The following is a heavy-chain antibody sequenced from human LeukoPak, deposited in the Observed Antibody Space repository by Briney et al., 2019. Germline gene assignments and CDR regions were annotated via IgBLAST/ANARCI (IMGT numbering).Heavy chain of an antibody. J-gene: IGHJ4*02. V-gene: IGHV3-49*03. D-gene: IGHD1-1*01. CDR1: GFTFGDYA. CDR2: IRSKAYGGTT. Sequence: GRSLRLSCTASGFTFGDYAMSWFRQAPGKGLEWVGFIRSKAYGGTTEYAASVKGRFTIPRDDSKSIAYLQMNSLKTEDTAVYYCTIGLAQLELDGFDYWGQGTLVTVSS. CDR3: TIGLAQLELDGFDY.